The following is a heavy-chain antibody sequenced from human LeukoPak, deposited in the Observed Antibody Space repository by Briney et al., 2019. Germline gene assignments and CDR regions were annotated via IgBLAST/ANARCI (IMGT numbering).Heavy chain of an antibody. J-gene: IGHJ3*02. CDR2: ISSSSTYI. CDR1: GFTFSSYS. CDR3: ARRSRGDTHDAFDI. Sequence: GGSLRLSCAASGFTFSSYSMHWVRQAPGKGLEWVSSISSSSTYIYYADSVKGRFTISRDNAKNSLYLQMNSLRAGDTAVYYCARRSRGDTHDAFDIWGQGTMVTVSS. V-gene: IGHV3-21*01. D-gene: IGHD3-10*01.